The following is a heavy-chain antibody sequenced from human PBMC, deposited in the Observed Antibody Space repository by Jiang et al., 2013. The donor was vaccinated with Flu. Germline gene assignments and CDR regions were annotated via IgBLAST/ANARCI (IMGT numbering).Heavy chain of an antibody. CDR3: ARGGWGDTAQYYFDY. D-gene: IGHD2-21*01. Sequence: EWMGWISAYNGNTNYAQNLQGRVTMTTDTSTSTAYMELRSLRSDDTAVYYCARGGWGDTAQYYFDYWGQGTLVTVSS. V-gene: IGHV1-18*01. J-gene: IGHJ4*02. CDR2: ISAYNGNT.